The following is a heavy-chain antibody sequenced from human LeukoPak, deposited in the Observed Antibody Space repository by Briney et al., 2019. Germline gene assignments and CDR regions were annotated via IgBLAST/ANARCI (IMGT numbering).Heavy chain of an antibody. V-gene: IGHV3-66*01. CDR3: ARGGYSSGYNAEY. D-gene: IGHD3-22*01. J-gene: IGHJ4*02. Sequence: GGSLRLSCGASGFTFRSFWMSWARQAAGKGLEWVSVIYGGGSTYYTDAVRGRFTISRDNSKNTLYLQMNSLRAEDTAVYYCARGGYSSGYNAEYWGQGILVIVSS. CDR1: GFTFRSFW. CDR2: IYGGGST.